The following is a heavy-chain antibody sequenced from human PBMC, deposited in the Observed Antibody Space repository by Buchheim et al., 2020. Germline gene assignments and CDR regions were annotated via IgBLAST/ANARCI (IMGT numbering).Heavy chain of an antibody. J-gene: IGHJ4*02. D-gene: IGHD6-13*01. CDR3: AKDILSFRALSGYSSSWYFGYYFDY. Sequence: EVQLLESGGGLVQPGGSLRLSCAASGFTFSSYAMSWVRQAPGKGLEWVSAISGSGGSTYYADSVKGRFTISRDNSKNTLYLQMNSLRAEDTAVYYCAKDILSFRALSGYSSSWYFGYYFDYWGQGTL. CDR1: GFTFSSYA. CDR2: ISGSGGST. V-gene: IGHV3-23*01.